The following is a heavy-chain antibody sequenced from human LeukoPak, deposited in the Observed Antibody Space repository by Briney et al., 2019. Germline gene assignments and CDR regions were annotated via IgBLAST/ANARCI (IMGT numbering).Heavy chain of an antibody. CDR3: ARVGTIADRPVDY. J-gene: IGHJ4*02. D-gene: IGHD6-6*01. CDR2: ISRDGSST. V-gene: IGHV3-74*01. CDR1: GFTFSSYW. Sequence: PGGSLRFSCAASGFTFSSYWMHWVRQAPGKGLVWVSHISRDGSSTTYADSVKGRFTISRDNAKNTLYLQMNSLRAEDTAVYYCARVGTIADRPVDYWGQGTLVTVSS.